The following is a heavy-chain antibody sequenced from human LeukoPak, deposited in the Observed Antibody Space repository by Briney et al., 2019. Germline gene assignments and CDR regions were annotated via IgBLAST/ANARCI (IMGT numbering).Heavy chain of an antibody. CDR2: FDPEDGET. CDR3: ARDPGGSSGPLFDP. J-gene: IGHJ5*02. Sequence: ASVKVSCKVSGYTLTELSMHWVRQAPGKGLEWMGGFDPEDGETIYAQKFQGRVTMTEDTSTDTAYMELSSLRSEDTAVYYCARDPGGSSGPLFDPWGQGTLVTVSS. CDR1: GYTLTELS. D-gene: IGHD3-22*01. V-gene: IGHV1-24*01.